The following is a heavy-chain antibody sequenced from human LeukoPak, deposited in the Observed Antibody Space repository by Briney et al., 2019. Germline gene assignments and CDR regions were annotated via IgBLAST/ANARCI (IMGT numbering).Heavy chain of an antibody. V-gene: IGHV4-59*01. D-gene: IGHD3-22*01. CDR1: GGSISSYY. CDR3: ARSSEGRYYYDSSGYSYYYYYMDV. CDR2: IYYSGGT. Sequence: SETLSLTCTVSGGSISSYYWSWNRQPPGKGLEWLGYIYYSGGTNYNPSLKSRVTISVDTSKKQFSLKLTSVTAADTAVYYCARSSEGRYYYDSSGYSYYYYYMDVWGKGTTVTISS. J-gene: IGHJ6*03.